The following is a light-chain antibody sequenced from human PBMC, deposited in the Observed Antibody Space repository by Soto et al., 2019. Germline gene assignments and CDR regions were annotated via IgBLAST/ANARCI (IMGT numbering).Light chain of an antibody. Sequence: EIVMTQSPATLSVSPGERATLSCRASQSVSNDLAWYQQKPGQAPSLLIYGASTRATGIPARFSGSGSGTDFTLTISSLQSVDFALYYCQQYNNWPPSTFGQGTKLEIK. CDR3: QQYNNWPPST. CDR2: GAS. J-gene: IGKJ2*02. CDR1: QSVSND. V-gene: IGKV3-15*01.